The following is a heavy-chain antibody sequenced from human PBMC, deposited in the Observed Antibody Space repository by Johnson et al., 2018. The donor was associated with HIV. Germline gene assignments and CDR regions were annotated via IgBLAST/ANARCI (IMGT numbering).Heavy chain of an antibody. CDR3: AKDRLAMGILDI. V-gene: IGHV3-53*01. J-gene: IGHJ3*02. Sequence: VQLVESGGGLIQPGGSLRLSCAASGFTVSASSMIWVRQAPGEGLKWVSVISNTGLNTYYAESVRGRFTISRDNSKNMLYLQVNSLRAEDTAIYYCAKDRLAMGILDIWGQGTVVIVSS. CDR1: GFTVSASS. D-gene: IGHD5-18*01. CDR2: ISNTGLNT.